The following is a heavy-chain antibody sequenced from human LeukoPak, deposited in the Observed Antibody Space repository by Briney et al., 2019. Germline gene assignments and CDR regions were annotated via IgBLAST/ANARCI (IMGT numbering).Heavy chain of an antibody. J-gene: IGHJ3*02. V-gene: IGHV4-59*01. D-gene: IGHD1-26*01. CDR2: ISYSGST. Sequence: SETLSLTCTVSGGSISSYYWSWIRQPPGKGLEWIGYISYSGSTDYNPSLKSRVTISLDTSKNQFSLRLSSVTAADTAVFYCARENCLHSGSYSSDAFDIWGQGTMVTVSS. CDR1: GGSISSYY. CDR3: ARENCLHSGSYSSDAFDI.